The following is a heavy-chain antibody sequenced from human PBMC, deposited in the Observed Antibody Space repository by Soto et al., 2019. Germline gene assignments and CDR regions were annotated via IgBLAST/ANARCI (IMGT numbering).Heavy chain of an antibody. D-gene: IGHD1-26*01. V-gene: IGHV4-59*01. J-gene: IGHJ6*02. CDR1: GGSISSYY. Sequence: PSETLSLTCTVSGGSISSYYWSWIRQPPGKGLEWIGYIYYSGSTNYNPSLKSRVTISVDTSKNQFSLKLSSVTAADTAVYYCARDSDYSFGMDVWGQGTTVTVSS. CDR2: IYYSGST. CDR3: ARDSDYSFGMDV.